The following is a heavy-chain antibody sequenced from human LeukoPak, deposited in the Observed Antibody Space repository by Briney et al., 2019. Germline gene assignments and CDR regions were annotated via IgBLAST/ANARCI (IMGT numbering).Heavy chain of an antibody. CDR2: IYYSGST. D-gene: IGHD3-16*01. J-gene: IGHJ4*02. CDR1: GVSINSYY. V-gene: IGHV4-59*01. CDR3: VRGARYFDY. Sequence: SETLSLTCTVSGVSINSYYCSWIRQPPGKGLEWIAYIYYSGSTNYNPSLTSRVTISVDTSKNQFSLKLSSVTAADTAVYYCVRGARYFDYWGQGTLVTVSS.